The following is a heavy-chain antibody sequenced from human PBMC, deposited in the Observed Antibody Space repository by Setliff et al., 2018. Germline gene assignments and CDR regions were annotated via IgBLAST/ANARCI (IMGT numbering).Heavy chain of an antibody. CDR3: ARDYQGGWFDP. CDR1: GGSISPYF. CDR2: IYHNGNT. V-gene: IGHV4-59*01. J-gene: IGHJ5*02. Sequence: SETLSLTCTVSGGSISPYFWSWVRQPPGKGLEWIGYIYHNGNTNFNPSLKTRVTMSVDTSKNQFALNLKSVTAADTAVYYCARDYQGGWFDPWGPGTLVTVSS. D-gene: IGHD3-16*01.